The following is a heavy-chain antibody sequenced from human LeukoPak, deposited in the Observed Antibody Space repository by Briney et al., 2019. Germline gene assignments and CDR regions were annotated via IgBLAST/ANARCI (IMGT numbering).Heavy chain of an antibody. CDR2: IKQDGTEK. V-gene: IGHV3-7*01. CDR3: ARVEVTTSKQSGYYYYYYMDV. J-gene: IGHJ6*03. CDR1: GFTFTTYW. Sequence: GGSLRLSCAVSGFTFTTYWLGWVRQPPGKGLEWVANIKQDGTEKYYVDSVKGRFTISRDNAKNSLYLQMNSLRAEDTAVYYCARVEVTTSKQSGYYYYYYMDVWGKGTTVTVSS. D-gene: IGHD4-17*01.